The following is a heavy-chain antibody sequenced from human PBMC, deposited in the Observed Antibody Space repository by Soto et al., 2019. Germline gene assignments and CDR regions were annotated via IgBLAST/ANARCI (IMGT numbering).Heavy chain of an antibody. J-gene: IGHJ3*01. CDR1: GFFISSGDY. CDR3: ARARGYAAFEV. CDR2: IFHGGNT. V-gene: IGHV4-38-2*01. D-gene: IGHD2-8*01. Sequence: XETLSLPCAVSGFFISSGDYWGWIRKPPGKGLEWIVMIFHGGNTYYNPCLKSRVTISVDMSKNQFSLKLNSVTAADTAVYYLARARGYAAFEVGAKGQWSPSPQ.